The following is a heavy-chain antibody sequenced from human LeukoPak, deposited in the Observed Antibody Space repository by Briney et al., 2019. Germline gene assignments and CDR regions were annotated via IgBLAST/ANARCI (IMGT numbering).Heavy chain of an antibody. CDR2: ISGSGGST. V-gene: IGHV3-23*01. CDR1: GFTFSNAW. Sequence: PGGSLRLSCAASGFTFSNAWMSWVRQAPGKGLEWVSAISGSGGSTYYADSVKGRFTISRDISKNTLYLQMNSLRAEDTAVYYCAKSRREVTQYTSFDFWGQGTLVTVSS. D-gene: IGHD2-2*02. J-gene: IGHJ4*02. CDR3: AKSRREVTQYTSFDF.